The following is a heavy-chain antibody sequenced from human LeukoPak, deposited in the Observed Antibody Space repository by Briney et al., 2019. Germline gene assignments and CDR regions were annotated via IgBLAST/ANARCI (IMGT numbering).Heavy chain of an antibody. CDR1: GFTVSTNY. D-gene: IGHD3-10*01. V-gene: IGHV3-53*01. J-gene: IGHJ2*01. CDR2: LYSGGTK. Sequence: GGSLRLSCEASGFTVSTNYMNWVRQAPGKGLEWVSILYSGGTKYYAESVKGRFTVTRDNSKNILYLHIDNLRVEDTAVYYCARVGDHYHWYLDLWGRGARVTASS. CDR3: ARVGDHYHWYLDL.